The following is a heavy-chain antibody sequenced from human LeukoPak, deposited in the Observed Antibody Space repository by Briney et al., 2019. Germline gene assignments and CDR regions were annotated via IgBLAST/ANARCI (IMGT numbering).Heavy chain of an antibody. CDR3: ARGTFDSGDY. CDR2: MNPNSGNT. D-gene: IGHD3-9*01. J-gene: IGHJ4*02. V-gene: IGHV1-8*01. CDR1: GHTFTSYD. Sequence: ASVKVSCKASGHTFTSYDINWVRQAPGQGLEWMGWMNPNSGNTGYAQKFQGRVTMTRNTSISTAYMELSSLRSEDTVVYYCARGTFDSGDYWGQGTLVTVSS.